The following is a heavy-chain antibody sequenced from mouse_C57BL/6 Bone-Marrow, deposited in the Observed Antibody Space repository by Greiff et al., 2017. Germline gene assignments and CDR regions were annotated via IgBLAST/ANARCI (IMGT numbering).Heavy chain of an antibody. CDR3: ARQDYGSSYDYAMDY. Sequence: EVKLMESGGGLVQPGGSLKLSCAASGFTFSDYGMAWVRQAPRKGPEWVAFISNLAYSIYYADTVTGRFTIAREKAKNTLYLEMSSLRSEDTAMYYCARQDYGSSYDYAMDYWGQGTSVTVSS. CDR2: ISNLAYSI. CDR1: GFTFSDYG. J-gene: IGHJ4*01. D-gene: IGHD1-1*01. V-gene: IGHV5-15*01.